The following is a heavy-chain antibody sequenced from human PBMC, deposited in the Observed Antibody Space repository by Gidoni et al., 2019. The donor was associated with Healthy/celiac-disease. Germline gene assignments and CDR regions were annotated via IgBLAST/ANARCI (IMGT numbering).Heavy chain of an antibody. CDR3: AKWGKWFGELLSMNDY. J-gene: IGHJ4*02. CDR1: GFTLRSYG. D-gene: IGHD3-10*01. V-gene: IGHV3-30*18. Sequence: QVQLVESGGGVVQPGRSLRLSCAASGFTLRSYGMHWVRQTPGKGLEWVAVISYDGSNKYYADSVKGRFTISRDNSKNTLYLQMNSLRAEDTAVYYCAKWGKWFGELLSMNDYWGQGTLVTVSS. CDR2: ISYDGSNK.